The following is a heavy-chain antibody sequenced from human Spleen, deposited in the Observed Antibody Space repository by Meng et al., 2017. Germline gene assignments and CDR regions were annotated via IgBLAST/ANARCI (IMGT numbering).Heavy chain of an antibody. CDR3: ANGRAAGTSGGLGDY. CDR2: ISSSSTYI. Sequence: GESLKISCAASGFTFSSYSMNWVRQAPGKGLEWVSSISSSSTYIYYADSVKGRFTISRDNAKNSLYLQMNSLRAEDMALYYCANGRAAGTSGGLGDYWGQGTLVTVSS. D-gene: IGHD6-13*01. V-gene: IGHV3-21*04. CDR1: GFTFSSYS. J-gene: IGHJ4*02.